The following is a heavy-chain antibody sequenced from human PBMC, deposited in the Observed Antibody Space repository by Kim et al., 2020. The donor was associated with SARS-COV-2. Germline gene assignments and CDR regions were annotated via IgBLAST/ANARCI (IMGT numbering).Heavy chain of an antibody. J-gene: IGHJ6*01. V-gene: IGHV1-2*05. CDR2: INPNSGGT. CDR3: ASDLADFLTVGTLYGMDV. Sequence: ASVKVSCKASGYTFTGYYMHWVRQAPGQGLEWMGRINPNSGGTNYPKKFQGRVTMTRDTPISPAYMELSRLRSDDTVVYYFASDLADFLTVGTLYGMDVW. D-gene: IGHD3-9*01. CDR1: GYTFTGYY.